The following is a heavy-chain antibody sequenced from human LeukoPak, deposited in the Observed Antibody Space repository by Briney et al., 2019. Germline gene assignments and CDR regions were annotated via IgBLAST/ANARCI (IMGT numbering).Heavy chain of an antibody. V-gene: IGHV4-34*01. Sequence: SETLSLTCAVCGGPFSGYYWRWIRHPPAKGLVWIGEINRSGSTNYNPFLRSIVTISVDTSKNQFSLKLSSVTAADTAVYYCARGLTGEYYFDYWGQGTLVTVSS. D-gene: IGHD7-27*01. J-gene: IGHJ4*02. CDR1: GGPFSGYY. CDR3: ARGLTGEYYFDY. CDR2: INRSGST.